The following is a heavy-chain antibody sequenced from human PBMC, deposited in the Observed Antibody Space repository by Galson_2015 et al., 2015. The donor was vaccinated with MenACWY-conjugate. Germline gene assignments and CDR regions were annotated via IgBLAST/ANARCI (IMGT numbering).Heavy chain of an antibody. V-gene: IGHV3-23*01. CDR2: ISGSGGST. CDR3: AKDLRTIFQLVFDV. D-gene: IGHD2-15*01. CDR1: GFRFGDYA. J-gene: IGHJ4*02. Sequence: SLRLSCAGSGFRFGDYAMTWVRQAPGKGLEWISTISGSGGSTYYADSVKGRFTISRDNSKNTLFLQMTSLRADDTAIHYCAKDLRTIFQLVFDVWGQGTLVTVSS.